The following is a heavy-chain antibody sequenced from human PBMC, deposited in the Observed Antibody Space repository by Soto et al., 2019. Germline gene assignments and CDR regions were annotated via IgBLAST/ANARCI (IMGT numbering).Heavy chain of an antibody. CDR1: GYTFTAQY. CDR2: INPTTGAT. D-gene: IGHD6-13*01. CDR3: AKGDSRWVSWFDP. Sequence: ASVKVSCKASGYTFTAQYLHWVRKAPGERLEWMGWINPTTGATRNAQKFQGRVTMTRDTSMSTAYLEVRSLRPDDTAVYYCAKGDSRWVSWFDPWGQGTLVTVSS. V-gene: IGHV1-2*02. J-gene: IGHJ5*02.